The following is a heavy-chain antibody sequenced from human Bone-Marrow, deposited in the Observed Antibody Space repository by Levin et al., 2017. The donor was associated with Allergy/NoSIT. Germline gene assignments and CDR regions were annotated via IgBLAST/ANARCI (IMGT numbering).Heavy chain of an antibody. J-gene: IGHJ4*02. D-gene: IGHD5-12*01. CDR1: GYTFTGYY. V-gene: IGHV1-2*06. CDR2: INPNSGGT. CDR3: ARDLGSLVHIVATPPMIH. Sequence: ASVKVSCKASGYTFTGYYMHWVRQAPGQGLEWMGRINPNSGGTNYAQKFQGRVTMTRDTSISTAYMELSRLRSDDTAVYYCARDLGSLVHIVATPPMIHWGQGTLVTVSS.